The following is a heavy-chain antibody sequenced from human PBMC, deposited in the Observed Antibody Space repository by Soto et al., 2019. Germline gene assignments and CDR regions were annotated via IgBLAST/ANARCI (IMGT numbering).Heavy chain of an antibody. J-gene: IGHJ6*03. CDR1: GGSFSGYY. D-gene: IGHD2-2*01. CDR2: INHSGST. Sequence: SETLSLTCAVYGGSFSGYYWSWIRQPPGKGLEWIGEINHSGSTNYNPSLKSRVTISVDTSKNQFSLKLSSVTAADTAVYYCAGYCSSTSCYLLNYMDVWGKGTTVTVSS. V-gene: IGHV4-34*01. CDR3: AGYCSSTSCYLLNYMDV.